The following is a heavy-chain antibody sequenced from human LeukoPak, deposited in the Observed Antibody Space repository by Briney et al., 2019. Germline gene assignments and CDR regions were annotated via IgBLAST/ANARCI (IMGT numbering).Heavy chain of an antibody. CDR1: GGTFSRYA. Sequence: SVKVSCKASGGTFSRYAISWVRQAPGHGLEWMGGIIPIFGTANYAQKFQGRVTLTADESTSTAYMGLSSLRSEDTAVYYCARVGTGTNTPSYYSYYYGMDVWGQGTTVTVSS. CDR2: IIPIFGTA. CDR3: ARVGTGTNTPSYYSYYYGMDV. J-gene: IGHJ6*02. D-gene: IGHD1-7*01. V-gene: IGHV1-69*13.